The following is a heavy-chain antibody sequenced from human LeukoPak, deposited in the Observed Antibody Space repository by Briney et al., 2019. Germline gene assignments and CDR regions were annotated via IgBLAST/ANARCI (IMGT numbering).Heavy chain of an antibody. D-gene: IGHD2-2*01. CDR3: ARDQHYQLPFDY. J-gene: IGHJ4*02. CDR1: GYTFTTYF. CDR2: TNPSTSGN. Sequence: ASLRVSSTASGYTFTTYFVHSVRQTPGHRVEWMGMTNPSTSGNSCGQKFQGRITMTMDTSTSTVYMELTRLGSEDTAVYYCARDQHYQLPFDYWGRGTLVTVSS. V-gene: IGHV1-46*01.